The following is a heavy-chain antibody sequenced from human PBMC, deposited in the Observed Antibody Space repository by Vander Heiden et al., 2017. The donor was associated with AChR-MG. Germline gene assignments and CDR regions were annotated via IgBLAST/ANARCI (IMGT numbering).Heavy chain of an antibody. CDR2: ISYDGSNK. CDR3: AKPFYGDYGWLFGY. D-gene: IGHD4-17*01. J-gene: IGHJ4*02. V-gene: IGHV3-30*18. Sequence: QVQLVESGGGVVQPGRSLRPSCAASGFTFSSYGMHWVRQAPGKGLEWVAVISYDGSNKYYADSVKGRFTISRDNSKNTLYLQMNSLRAEDTAVYYCAKPFYGDYGWLFGYWGQGTLVTVSS. CDR1: GFTFSSYG.